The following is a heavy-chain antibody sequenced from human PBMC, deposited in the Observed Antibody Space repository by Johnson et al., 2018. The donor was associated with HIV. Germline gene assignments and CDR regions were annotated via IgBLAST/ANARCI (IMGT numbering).Heavy chain of an antibody. CDR1: GFTFSSYA. J-gene: IGHJ3*02. CDR2: ISGSGGST. CDR3: STVGGFDAFDI. V-gene: IGHV3-23*04. Sequence: MLLVESGGGLVQPGGSLRLSCAASGFTFSSYAMSWVRQAPGKGLEWVSAISGSGGSTYYADSVKGRFTISRDNSKNTLYLQMNSLKTEDTAVYYCSTVGGFDAFDIWGPGTMVTVSS. D-gene: IGHD3-10*01.